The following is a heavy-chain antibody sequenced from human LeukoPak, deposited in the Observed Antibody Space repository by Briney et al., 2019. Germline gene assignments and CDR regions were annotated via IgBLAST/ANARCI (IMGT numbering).Heavy chain of an antibody. CDR3: AKGLRSGSYYFDY. CDR1: GFIISNYA. CDR2: ISYAGSNK. J-gene: IGHJ4*02. D-gene: IGHD3-10*02. Sequence: GGSLRLSCSASGFIISNYAMHWVRQAPGKGLEWVAVISYAGSNKYYVDSVKGRFTISRDNSKNTLYLQMNSLRAEDTAVYYCAKGLRSGSYYFDYWGQGTLVTVSS. V-gene: IGHV3-30*04.